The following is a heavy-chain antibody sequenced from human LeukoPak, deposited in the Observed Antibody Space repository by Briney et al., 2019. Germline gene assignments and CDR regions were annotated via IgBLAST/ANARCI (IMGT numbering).Heavy chain of an antibody. V-gene: IGHV4-59*12. CDR1: GGSISSYY. Sequence: SETLSLTCTVSGGSISSYYWSWIRKPPGKGLEWLGYIHYSGSTNYNPSLKSRLTISVETSKNQFSLKLSSVTAADTAVDYCARRIAAAVYYYYYYMDVWGKGTTVTISS. D-gene: IGHD6-13*01. CDR3: ARRIAAAVYYYYYYMDV. J-gene: IGHJ6*03. CDR2: IHYSGST.